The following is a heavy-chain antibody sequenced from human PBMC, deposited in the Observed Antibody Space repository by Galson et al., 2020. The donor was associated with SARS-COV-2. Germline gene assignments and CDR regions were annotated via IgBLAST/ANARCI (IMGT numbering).Heavy chain of an antibody. V-gene: IGHV4-59*02. CDR1: GGSASSYY. D-gene: IGHD1-26*01. Sequence: ETSETLSLTCTVSGGSASSYYWSWIRQPPGKGLEWIGYIHYSGGSNYNPSLRSRVTISLDTSKSQVSLRLSSLTAADTAVYYCAKIRAGGASFDIWGQGTMVTVSS. CDR3: AKIRAGGASFDI. J-gene: IGHJ3*02. CDR2: IHYSGGS.